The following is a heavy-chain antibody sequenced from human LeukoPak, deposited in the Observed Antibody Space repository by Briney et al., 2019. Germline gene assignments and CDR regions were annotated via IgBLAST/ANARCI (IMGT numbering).Heavy chain of an antibody. CDR1: GGSISSGGYY. J-gene: IGHJ5*01. Sequence: SETLSLTCTVSGGSISSGGYYWSWIRLHPGKGLEWIGYIYYSGSTYYNPSLKSRVTISVDTSKNQFSLKLSSVTAADTAVYYCARELMVRGVILTHNWFDSWGQGTLVTVSS. CDR2: IYYSGST. CDR3: ARELMVRGVILTHNWFDS. V-gene: IGHV4-31*03. D-gene: IGHD3-10*01.